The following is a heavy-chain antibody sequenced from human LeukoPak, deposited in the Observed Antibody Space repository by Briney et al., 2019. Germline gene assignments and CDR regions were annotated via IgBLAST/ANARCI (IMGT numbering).Heavy chain of an antibody. V-gene: IGHV3-23*01. CDR1: GFTFSNSA. CDR2: LRGSGITP. CDR3: AKGIYSSGWSYFDY. Sequence: GGSLRLSCAASGFTFSNSAMSWARQAPGKGLAWVSTLRGSGITPSSEDCVKGRFTISRDNSKNTLYLQMNSLRAEDTAVYYCAKGIYSSGWSYFDYLGHGTLVTVSS. J-gene: IGHJ4*01. D-gene: IGHD6-19*01.